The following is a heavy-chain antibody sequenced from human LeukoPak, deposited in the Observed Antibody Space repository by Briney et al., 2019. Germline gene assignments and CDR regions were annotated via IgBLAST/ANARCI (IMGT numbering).Heavy chain of an antibody. CDR2: ISAYNGNT. CDR3: ARGGDYDFWSGYYSNLDY. J-gene: IGHJ4*02. V-gene: IGHV1-18*01. CDR1: GYTFTSYG. D-gene: IGHD3-3*01. Sequence: GASVKVSCKASGYTFTSYGISWVRQAPGQGLEWMGWISAYNGNTNYAQKLQGRVTMTTDTSTSTAYMKLRSLRSDDTAVYYCARGGDYDFWSGYYSNLDYWGQGTLVTVSS.